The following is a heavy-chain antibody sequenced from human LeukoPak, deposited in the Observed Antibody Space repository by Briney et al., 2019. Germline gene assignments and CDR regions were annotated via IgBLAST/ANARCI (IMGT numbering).Heavy chain of an antibody. CDR3: ATGGSPGYFDY. Sequence: SETLSLTCTVSGGSISSYYWSWIRQPPGKRLEWIGYIYYSGSTNYNPSLKSRVTISVDTSENQFSLKLSSVTAADTAVYYCATGGSPGYFDYWGQGTLVTVSS. D-gene: IGHD3-16*01. CDR2: IYYSGST. CDR1: GGSISSYY. V-gene: IGHV4-59*01. J-gene: IGHJ4*02.